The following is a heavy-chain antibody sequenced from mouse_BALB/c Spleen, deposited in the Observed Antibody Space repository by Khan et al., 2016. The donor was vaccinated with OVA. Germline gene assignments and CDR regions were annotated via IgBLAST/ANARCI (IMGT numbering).Heavy chain of an antibody. D-gene: IGHD1-1*01. J-gene: IGHJ4*01. CDR2: INPSTGYT. CDR1: GYTFTSYW. Sequence: VQLQQSGAELAKPGASVKMSCKASGYTFTSYWMHWVKQRPGQGLEWIGYINPSTGYTEYHQKFKDKATLTADKSSSTAYMQLSSLTSEDSAVYYCARREVVATGAMDYWGQVPSVTVSS. CDR3: ARREVVATGAMDY. V-gene: IGHV1-7*01.